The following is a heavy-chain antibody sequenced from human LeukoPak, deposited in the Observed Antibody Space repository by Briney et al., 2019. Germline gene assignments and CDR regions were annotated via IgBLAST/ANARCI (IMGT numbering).Heavy chain of an antibody. CDR3: ARTTEGYCSSASCFGFSYSYYMDV. Sequence: SETLFLICTVSGGSIGSNNYYWGWIRQPPGKGLEWIGSIYYSGYTYYNPSLKSRVTISVDTSKNQFSLKLSSVIAADTAVYYCARTTEGYCSSASCFGFSYSYYMDVWGKGTTVTISS. CDR1: GGSIGSNNYY. D-gene: IGHD2-2*01. V-gene: IGHV4-39*07. CDR2: IYYSGYT. J-gene: IGHJ6*03.